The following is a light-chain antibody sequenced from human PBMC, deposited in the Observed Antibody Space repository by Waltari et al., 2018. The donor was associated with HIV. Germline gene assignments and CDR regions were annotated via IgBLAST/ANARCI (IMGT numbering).Light chain of an antibody. CDR1: RSDIGSNY. CDR2: SDN. J-gene: IGLJ1*01. V-gene: IGLV1-47*02. Sequence: QSVLTQPPSASGTPGQRVTISCSGARSDIGSNYVYWYQQLPGTAPKLLIYSDNRRPSGVPDRFSASKSGTSASLAISGLRSEDEADYYCAAWDVSLRGAYVFGTGTKVAVL. CDR3: AAWDVSLRGAYV.